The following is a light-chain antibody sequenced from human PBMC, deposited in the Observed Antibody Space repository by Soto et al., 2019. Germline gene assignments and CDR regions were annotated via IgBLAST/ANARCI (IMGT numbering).Light chain of an antibody. CDR2: GAS. CDR1: QSVSSN. Sequence: EIVMTQSPATLSVSPGERATLSCRASQSVSSNLAWYQQKPGQAPRLLIYGASTRASGIPARFSGSGSGTEFTLTISSRQSEDFEVYYCEQYNNWPPWTYGQGTKVEIK. CDR3: EQYNNWPPWT. J-gene: IGKJ1*01. V-gene: IGKV3-15*01.